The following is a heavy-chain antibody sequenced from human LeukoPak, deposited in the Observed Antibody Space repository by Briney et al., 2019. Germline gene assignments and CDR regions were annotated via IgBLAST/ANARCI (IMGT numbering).Heavy chain of an antibody. CDR2: ISGSGGST. J-gene: IGHJ5*02. D-gene: IGHD5-12*01. CDR1: GFTFSSYA. CDR3: AKGQGGYENHNWFGP. Sequence: GGSLRLSRAASGFTFSSYAMSWVRQAPGKGLEWVSAISGSGGSTYYADSVKGRFTISRDNSKNTLYLQMNSLRAEDTAVYYCAKGQGGYENHNWFGPWGQGTLVTVSS. V-gene: IGHV3-23*01.